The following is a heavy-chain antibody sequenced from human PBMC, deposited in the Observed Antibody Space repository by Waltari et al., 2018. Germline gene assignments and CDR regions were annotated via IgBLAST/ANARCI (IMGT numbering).Heavy chain of an antibody. CDR3: AREIAALNNFDY. CDR1: GYSISSGYY. J-gene: IGHJ4*02. Sequence: QVQLQESGPGLVKPSETLSLTCAVSGYSISSGYYWGWLRQPPGKGLEWIGSIDHSVSTYYTPSLKSRVTISVDTSKNQFSLKLSSVTAADTAVYYCAREIAALNNFDYWGQGTLVTVSS. V-gene: IGHV4-38-2*02. D-gene: IGHD6-25*01. CDR2: IDHSVST.